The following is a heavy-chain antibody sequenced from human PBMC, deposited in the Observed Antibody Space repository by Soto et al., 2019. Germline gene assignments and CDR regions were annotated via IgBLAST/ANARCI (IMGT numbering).Heavy chain of an antibody. D-gene: IGHD6-6*01. V-gene: IGHV3-20*01. CDR1: GFTFDDYG. CDR3: ARGSIAARHYYYYYMDV. Sequence: GGSLRLSCAASGFTFDDYGMSWVRQAPGKGLEWVSGINWNGGSTGYADSVKGRFTISRDNAKNSLHLQMNSLRAEDTALYHCARGSIAARHYYYYYMDVWGKGTTVTVSS. J-gene: IGHJ6*03. CDR2: INWNGGST.